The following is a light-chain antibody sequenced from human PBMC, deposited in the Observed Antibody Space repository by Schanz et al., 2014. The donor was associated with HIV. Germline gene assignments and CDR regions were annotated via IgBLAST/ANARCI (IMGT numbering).Light chain of an antibody. CDR2: DDS. CDR3: QSYDLGLGVV. V-gene: IGLV1-40*01. Sequence: QSVLTQPPSLSGAPGQRISLSCNGSSSNIGAGYDVHWYQQLPGTAPKLLIFDDSSRPSGVADRFSGFKSGTSASLAISGLQADDEGDYYCQSYDLGLGVVFGGGTKLTVL. CDR1: SSNIGAGYD. J-gene: IGLJ2*01.